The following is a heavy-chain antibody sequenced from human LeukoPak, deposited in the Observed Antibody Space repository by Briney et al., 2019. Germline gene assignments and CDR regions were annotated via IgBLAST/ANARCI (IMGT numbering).Heavy chain of an antibody. Sequence: GRSLRLSCAASGFTFSSYAMHWVRQAPGKGLEWVAVISYDGSNKYYADSVKSRFTISRDNSKNTLYLQMNSLRAEDTAVYYCASPRRVVVTHEVDYWGQGTLVTVSS. D-gene: IGHD2-21*02. CDR1: GFTFSSYA. V-gene: IGHV3-30-3*01. CDR2: ISYDGSNK. J-gene: IGHJ4*02. CDR3: ASPRRVVVTHEVDY.